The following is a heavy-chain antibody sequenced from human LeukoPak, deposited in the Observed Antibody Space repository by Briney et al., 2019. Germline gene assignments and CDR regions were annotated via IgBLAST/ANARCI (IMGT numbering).Heavy chain of an antibody. CDR1: GGSFSGYY. CDR3: AGPSRFSSSWYQH. Sequence: SETLSLTCAVYGGSFSGYYWSWIRQPPGKGLEWIGEINHSGSTNYNLSLKSRVTISVDTSKNQFSLKLSSVTAADTAVYYCAGPSRFSSSWYQHWGQGTLVTVSS. V-gene: IGHV4-34*01. J-gene: IGHJ1*01. CDR2: INHSGST. D-gene: IGHD6-13*01.